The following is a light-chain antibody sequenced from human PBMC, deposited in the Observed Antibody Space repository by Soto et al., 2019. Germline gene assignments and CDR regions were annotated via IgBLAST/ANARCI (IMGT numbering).Light chain of an antibody. J-gene: IGLJ1*01. Sequence: QSVLTQPPSVSGAPGQRVTISCTGSSSNIGAGYDVHWYQQLPGTAPKLLIYGNSHRPSGVPDRFSGSKSGTSASLAITGLQAEDEAEYYCQSYDSSLSGYVFGTGTKVTVL. CDR3: QSYDSSLSGYV. CDR2: GNS. CDR1: SSNIGAGYD. V-gene: IGLV1-40*01.